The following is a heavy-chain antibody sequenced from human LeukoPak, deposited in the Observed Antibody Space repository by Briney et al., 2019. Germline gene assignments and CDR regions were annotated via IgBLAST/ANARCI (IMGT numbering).Heavy chain of an antibody. CDR3: VVGGSPGY. D-gene: IGHD2-15*01. V-gene: IGHV3-74*01. Sequence: GGSLRLSCAASGLSFSAYKMHWVRHAPRKGLVWVSRISTDGYTTDYADFVQGRFTASRDNTKNTWSLEMNRLRAEDTAVYYCVVGGSPGYWGQGTLVTVSS. CDR1: GLSFSAYK. CDR2: ISTDGYTT. J-gene: IGHJ4*02.